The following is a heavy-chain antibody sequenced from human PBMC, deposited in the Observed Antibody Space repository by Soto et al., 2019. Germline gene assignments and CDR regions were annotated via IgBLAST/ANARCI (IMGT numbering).Heavy chain of an antibody. CDR1: GFTISNYA. Sequence: GGSLRLSCAASGFTISNYAMGWVRQGPGKGLEWVSSLSGSGDNTYYADSVKGRVTISRDNSRDNSKNTLYLQMKSLRAEDTAVYYCTRSRGWYTFDYWGQGTLVTVSS. CDR3: TRSRGWYTFDY. CDR2: LSGSGDNT. J-gene: IGHJ4*02. D-gene: IGHD6-19*01. V-gene: IGHV3-23*01.